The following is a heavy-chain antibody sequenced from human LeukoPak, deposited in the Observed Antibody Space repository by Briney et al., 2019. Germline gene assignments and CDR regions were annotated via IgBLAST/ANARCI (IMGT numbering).Heavy chain of an antibody. J-gene: IGHJ4*02. CDR1: GFTFSDYY. V-gene: IGHV3-11*03. CDR3: ARFRDSYGIFDY. Sequence: GGPLRLSCAASGFTFSDYYMSWIRQAPGKGLEWVSYISSSSSYTNYADSVKGRFTISRDNAKNSLYLQMNSLRAEDTAVYYCARFRDSYGIFDYWGQGTLVTVSS. D-gene: IGHD5-18*01. CDR2: ISSSSSYT.